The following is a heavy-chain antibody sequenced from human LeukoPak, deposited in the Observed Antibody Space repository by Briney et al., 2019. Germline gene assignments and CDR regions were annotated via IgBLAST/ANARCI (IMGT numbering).Heavy chain of an antibody. CDR2: ISTSSSYI. Sequence: PGGSLRLSCAASGFTFSSYSMNWVRQAPGKGLEWVSSISTSSSYIYYADSVKGRFTISRDNAKKSVNLQMNSLRAEDTAVYYCARIKDPDAFDIWGQGTMVTVSS. J-gene: IGHJ3*02. CDR3: ARIKDPDAFDI. V-gene: IGHV3-21*01. CDR1: GFTFSSYS.